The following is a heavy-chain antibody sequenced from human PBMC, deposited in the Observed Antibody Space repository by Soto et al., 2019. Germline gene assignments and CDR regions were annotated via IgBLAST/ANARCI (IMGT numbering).Heavy chain of an antibody. CDR1: GYTFTSYC. D-gene: IGHD3-3*01. Sequence: ASVNVSCKSSGYTFTSYCISWVRQAPGQGLEWMGWISAYNGNTNYAQKLQGRVTMTTDTSTSTAYMELRSLRSDDTAVYYCARDRPLGYYDFWSGYSAWFDPWGQGTLVTVAS. V-gene: IGHV1-18*01. CDR3: ARDRPLGYYDFWSGYSAWFDP. CDR2: ISAYNGNT. J-gene: IGHJ5*02.